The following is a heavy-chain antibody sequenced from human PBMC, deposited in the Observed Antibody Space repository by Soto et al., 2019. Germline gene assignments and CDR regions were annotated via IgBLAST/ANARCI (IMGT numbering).Heavy chain of an antibody. CDR2: INHSGST. CDR3: ARMTTVTTGWFDP. CDR1: GGSFSGYY. D-gene: IGHD4-17*01. V-gene: IGHV4-34*01. J-gene: IGHJ5*02. Sequence: QVQLQQWGAGLLKPSETLSLTCAVYGGSFSGYYWSWIRQPPGQGLEWIGEINHSGSTNYNPSLTGRVTISVDASKNQFSLKLSSVPAADTAVYYCARMTTVTTGWFDPWGQGTLVTVSS.